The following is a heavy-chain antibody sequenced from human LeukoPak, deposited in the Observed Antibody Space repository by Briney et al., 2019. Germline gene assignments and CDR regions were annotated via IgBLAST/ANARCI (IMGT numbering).Heavy chain of an antibody. CDR2: ITASGRST. Sequence: GGSLRLSCAASGFSLSDYQMSWVRQAPGKGLEWISYITASGRSTNYADSAKGRFTISRDNAKNSVVLQMNSLRAEDTAVYYCTRERRGSYYAFESWGQGTLVSVSS. V-gene: IGHV3-11*01. CDR1: GFSLSDYQ. D-gene: IGHD3-16*01. CDR3: TRERRGSYYAFES. J-gene: IGHJ4*02.